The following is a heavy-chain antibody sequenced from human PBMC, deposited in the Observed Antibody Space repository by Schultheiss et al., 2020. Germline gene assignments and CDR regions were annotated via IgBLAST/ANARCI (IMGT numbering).Heavy chain of an antibody. CDR3: ARYGCSSTSCYTEDNWFDP. Sequence: SETLSLTCTVSGGSISSYYWSWIRQPPGKGLEWIGYIYESGSTNYNPTLKSRVTISVDTSKNQFSLKLSSVTAADTAVYYCARYGCSSTSCYTEDNWFDPWGQGTLVTVSS. J-gene: IGHJ5*02. CDR1: GGSISSYY. D-gene: IGHD2-2*02. CDR2: IYESGST. V-gene: IGHV4-59*01.